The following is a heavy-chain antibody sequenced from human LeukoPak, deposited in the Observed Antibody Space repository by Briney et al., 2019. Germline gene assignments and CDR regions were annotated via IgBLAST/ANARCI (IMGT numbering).Heavy chain of an antibody. CDR1: GFTFSSYW. V-gene: IGHV3-74*01. Sequence: GGSLRLSCAASGFTFSSYWMHWVRQVPGKGLVWVSRINSDGSTTSYADSVKGRFTISRDNAKKSLYLQMNSLRAEDTAVYYCARRYHDAFDIWGQGTMVTVSS. CDR3: ARRYHDAFDI. CDR2: INSDGSTT. D-gene: IGHD1-14*01. J-gene: IGHJ3*02.